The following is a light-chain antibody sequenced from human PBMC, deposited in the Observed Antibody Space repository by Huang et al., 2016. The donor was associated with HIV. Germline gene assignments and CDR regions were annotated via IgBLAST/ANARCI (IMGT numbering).Light chain of an antibody. CDR2: GAS. V-gene: IGKV3-20*01. CDR1: QSITSSY. J-gene: IGKJ1*01. CDR3: QQYGSSPWT. Sequence: ENVLTQSPGTLSLSPGERATLSCRASQSITSSYLAWYQQKPGQAPRLLIYGASSRATGIPDRFSGSGSGTDFTRTISRLEPEDFAVYYCQQYGSSPWTFGQGTKVEIK.